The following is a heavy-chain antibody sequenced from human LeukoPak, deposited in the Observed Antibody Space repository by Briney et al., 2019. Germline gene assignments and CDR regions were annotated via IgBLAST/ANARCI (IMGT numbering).Heavy chain of an antibody. CDR1: GGTFSSYA. Sequence: GASVKVSCKASGGTFSSYAISWVRQAPGQGLEWMGRIIPILGIANYAQKFQGRVTITADKSTSTAYMELSSLRSEDTAVYYCARDYDSSGYFDYWGQGTLVTVSS. CDR2: IIPILGIA. D-gene: IGHD3-22*01. J-gene: IGHJ4*02. CDR3: ARDYDSSGYFDY. V-gene: IGHV1-69*04.